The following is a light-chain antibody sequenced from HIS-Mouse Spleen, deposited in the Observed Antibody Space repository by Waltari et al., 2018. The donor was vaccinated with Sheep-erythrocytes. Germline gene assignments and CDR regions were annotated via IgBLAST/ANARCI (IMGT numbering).Light chain of an antibody. Sequence: EIVLTQSPGTLSLSPGERATLSCRASQSVSSSYLAWSQQKPGQATRLLIYGSSSRATVSPDRFSGSGSGTDFTLTISRLEPEDFAVYYCQQYGSSPFTLGPGTKVDIK. CDR2: GSS. CDR3: QQYGSSPFT. V-gene: IGKV3-20*01. J-gene: IGKJ3*01. CDR1: QSVSSSY.